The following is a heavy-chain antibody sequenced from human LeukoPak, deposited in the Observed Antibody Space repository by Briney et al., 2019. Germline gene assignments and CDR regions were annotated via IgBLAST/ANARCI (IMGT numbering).Heavy chain of an antibody. CDR1: GFSFSSYA. V-gene: IGHV3-30*18. D-gene: IGHD6-13*01. CDR2: ISYDGSNE. CDR3: AKDRAWKAAVDYYYGMDV. J-gene: IGHJ6*02. Sequence: SGGSLRLSCAASGFSFSSYAMHWVRQAPGKGLEWVAVISYDGSNEYYADSVKGRFTISRDNSQNTLYLQLNSLRAEDTAMYHCAKDRAWKAAVDYYYGMDVWGQGTTVTVSS.